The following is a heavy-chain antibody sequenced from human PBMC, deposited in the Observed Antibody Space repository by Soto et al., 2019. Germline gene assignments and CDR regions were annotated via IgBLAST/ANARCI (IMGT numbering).Heavy chain of an antibody. CDR2: IKQDGSEK. CDR1: GVTFSSYW. Sequence: EVQLVESGGGLVQPGGSLRLSCAASGVTFSSYWMQWVRQAPGKGLEWVANIKQDGSEKIYVDSVKGRFTISRDNAKNSLYLQMNSLRAEDTAVYFCARERDWYFDLWGRGTLVTV. CDR3: ARERDWYFDL. V-gene: IGHV3-7*04. J-gene: IGHJ2*01.